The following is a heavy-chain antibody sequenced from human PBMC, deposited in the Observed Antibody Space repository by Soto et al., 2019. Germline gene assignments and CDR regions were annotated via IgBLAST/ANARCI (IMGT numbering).Heavy chain of an antibody. J-gene: IGHJ5*02. CDR2: IIPILGIA. CDR1: GGTFSSYT. V-gene: IGHV1-69*08. Sequence: QVQLVQSGAEVKKPGSSVKVSCKASGGTFSSYTISWVRQAPGQGLEWMGRIIPILGIANYAQKFQGRVTTTADKYTSTAYMELSSLRSEDTAVYYCARDWYDILAGYADQANDWFDPWGQGTLVTVSS. CDR3: ARDWYDILAGYADQANDWFDP. D-gene: IGHD3-9*01.